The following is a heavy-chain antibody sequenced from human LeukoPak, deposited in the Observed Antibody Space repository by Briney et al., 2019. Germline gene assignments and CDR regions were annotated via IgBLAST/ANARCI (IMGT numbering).Heavy chain of an antibody. J-gene: IGHJ4*02. V-gene: IGHV3-23*01. CDR3: AKPYYDSSGRTPLDY. Sequence: PGGSLRLSCAASGFTFSSYAMSWVRQTPGKGLEWVSAISGSGGSTYYADSVKGRFTISRDNSKSTLYLQMNSLRAEDTAVYYCAKPYYDSSGRTPLDYWGQGTLVTVSS. D-gene: IGHD3-22*01. CDR1: GFTFSSYA. CDR2: ISGSGGST.